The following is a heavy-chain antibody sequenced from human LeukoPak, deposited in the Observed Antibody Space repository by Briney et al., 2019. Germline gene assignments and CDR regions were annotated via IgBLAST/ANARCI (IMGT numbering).Heavy chain of an antibody. Sequence: GGSLRLSCAASGFTFYDYAMHWVRQAPGKGLEWVSGLSWNSGSIGYADSVKGRFTISRDNAKNSLYLQMNSLRAEDTALYYCAKVGSEYYYDSSGPYGMDVWGQGTTVTVSS. CDR3: AKVGSEYYYDSSGPYGMDV. D-gene: IGHD3-22*01. CDR2: LSWNSGSI. CDR1: GFTFYDYA. V-gene: IGHV3-9*01. J-gene: IGHJ6*02.